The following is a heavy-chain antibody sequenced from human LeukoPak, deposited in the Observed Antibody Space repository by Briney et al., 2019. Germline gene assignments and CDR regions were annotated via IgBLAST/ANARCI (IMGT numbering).Heavy chain of an antibody. CDR2: LYYSGSI. Sequence: SETLSLTCTVSGASISSYYWSWIRQPTGKGLEWIGDLYYSGSIKYNPSLTSRVTMSVDTSKNQFSLKLSSVTAADTAIYYCARENPSGYYNRPIDYWGQGTLVTVSS. J-gene: IGHJ4*02. CDR1: GASISSYY. CDR3: ARENPSGYYNRPIDY. D-gene: IGHD3-22*01. V-gene: IGHV4-59*01.